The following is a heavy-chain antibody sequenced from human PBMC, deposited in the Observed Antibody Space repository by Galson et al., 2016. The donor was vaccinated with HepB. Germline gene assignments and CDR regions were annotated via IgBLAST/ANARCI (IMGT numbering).Heavy chain of an antibody. CDR3: ARAFRYGTGWYGRNDC. CDR1: GFTFNTYS. J-gene: IGHJ4*02. Sequence: SLRLSCAASGFTFNTYSIHWVRQAPGKGLEWVAVISYDGSDKDYADSVKGRFTISRDTSKNTLYLEMNSLRAEDTAIYYCARAFRYGTGWYGRNDCWGQGILVTVSS. D-gene: IGHD6-19*01. CDR2: ISYDGSDK. V-gene: IGHV3-30-3*01.